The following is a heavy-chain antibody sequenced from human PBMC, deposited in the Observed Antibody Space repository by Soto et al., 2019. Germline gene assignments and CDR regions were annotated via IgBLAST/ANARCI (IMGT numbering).Heavy chain of an antibody. CDR1: GFTFSSYA. Sequence: QVQLVESGGGVVQPGRSLRLSCAASGFTFSSYAMHWVRQAPGKGLEWVAVISYDGSNKYYADSVKGRFTISRDNSKNTLYLQMNSLRAEDTAVYYCARHDYGDSAAGGMDVWGLGTTVTVSS. CDR3: ARHDYGDSAAGGMDV. V-gene: IGHV3-30-3*01. D-gene: IGHD4-17*01. J-gene: IGHJ6*02. CDR2: ISYDGSNK.